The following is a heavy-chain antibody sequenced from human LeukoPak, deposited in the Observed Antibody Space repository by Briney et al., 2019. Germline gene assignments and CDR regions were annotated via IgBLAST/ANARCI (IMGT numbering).Heavy chain of an antibody. V-gene: IGHV4-61*08. D-gene: IGHD6-13*01. CDR1: GGSISSGGYD. CDR2: IYYTGST. Sequence: SQTLSLTCTVSGGSISSGGYDWGWIRQPPGKGLQWIGYIYYTGSTKYNPSLQSRVTISVDTSKNQFSLKLRSVTAADTAVYYFVRGIAAAGLYFDYWGQGTLVTVSS. CDR3: VRGIAAAGLYFDY. J-gene: IGHJ4*02.